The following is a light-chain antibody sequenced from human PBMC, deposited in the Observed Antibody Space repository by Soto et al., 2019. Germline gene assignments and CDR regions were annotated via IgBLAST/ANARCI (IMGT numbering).Light chain of an antibody. CDR3: AAWDDRLNGHV. V-gene: IGLV1-44*01. CDR2: SNN. Sequence: QSVMTQPPSASGTPGQRVTISCSGSSSNIGSTAVNWYQQLPGTAPKLLIYSNNQPPSVVPARFSGSKSGTSASLAISGLQSEDEAYYYCAAWDDRLNGHVFGTGTKVTVL. J-gene: IGLJ1*01. CDR1: SSNIGSTA.